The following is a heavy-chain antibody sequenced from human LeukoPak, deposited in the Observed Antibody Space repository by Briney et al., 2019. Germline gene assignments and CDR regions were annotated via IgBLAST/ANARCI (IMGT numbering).Heavy chain of an antibody. D-gene: IGHD6-19*01. Sequence: GGSLRLSCAASGFTFSSYAMSWVRQAPGKGLEWASAISGSGGSTYYADSVKGRFTISRDNSKNTLYLQMNSLRAEDTAVYYCAKAMPGIAVAIDAFDIWGQGTMVTVSS. CDR3: AKAMPGIAVAIDAFDI. J-gene: IGHJ3*02. V-gene: IGHV3-23*01. CDR1: GFTFSSYA. CDR2: ISGSGGST.